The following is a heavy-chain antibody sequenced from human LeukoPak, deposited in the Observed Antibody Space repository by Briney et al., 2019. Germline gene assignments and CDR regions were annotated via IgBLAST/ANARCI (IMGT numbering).Heavy chain of an antibody. J-gene: IGHJ4*02. CDR1: GFTFDDYG. CDR3: ARDPQGLRYFDWTGDY. V-gene: IGHV3-20*04. Sequence: PGGSLRLSCAASGFTFDDYGMSWVRQAPGKGLEWVSGNWNGGGTGYADSVKGRFTISRDNAKNSLYLQMNSLRAEDTAVYYCARDPQGLRYFDWTGDYWGQGTLVTVSS. CDR2: NWNGGGT. D-gene: IGHD3-9*01.